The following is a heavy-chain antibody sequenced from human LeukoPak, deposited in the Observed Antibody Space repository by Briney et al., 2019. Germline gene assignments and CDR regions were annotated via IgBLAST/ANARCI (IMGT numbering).Heavy chain of an antibody. Sequence: SETLSLTCTVSGGSISSYYWSWIRQPPGKGLEWIGYIYYSGSTNYNPSLKSRVTISVDTSKNQFSLKLSSVTAADTAVYYCARHPGYSSSWYERRNWFDPWGQGTLVTVSS. D-gene: IGHD6-13*01. CDR2: IYYSGST. V-gene: IGHV4-59*08. J-gene: IGHJ5*02. CDR3: ARHPGYSSSWYERRNWFDP. CDR1: GGSISSYY.